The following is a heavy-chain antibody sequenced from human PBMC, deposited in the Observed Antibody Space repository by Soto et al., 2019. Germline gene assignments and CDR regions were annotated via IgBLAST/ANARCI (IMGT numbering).Heavy chain of an antibody. V-gene: IGHV4-61*08. CDR3: ERENRIRYYVPGTEV. D-gene: IGHD3-9*01. CDR1: GGNIRSGGCY. J-gene: IGHJ6*04. CDR2: IYYSGST. Sequence: SVPIRLPNTVVGGNIRSGGCYWSWIRQPPGKGLEWIGYIYYSGSTNYNPSLKSRVTISVDTSKNQFSLKLSSVTAADTAVYYCERENRIRYYVPGTEVWGKGTTVTGSP.